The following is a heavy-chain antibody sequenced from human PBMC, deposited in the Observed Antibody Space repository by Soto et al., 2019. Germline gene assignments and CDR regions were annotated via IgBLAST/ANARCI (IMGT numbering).Heavy chain of an antibody. J-gene: IGHJ5*02. V-gene: IGHV3-15*01. CDR1: GFTFSNAW. CDR2: IKSKTDGGTT. CDR3: VLGIVVVRAAMARNWFDP. Sequence: AGSLRPSCAACGFTFSNAWMSWVRQAAGKGLEWGGRIKSKTDGGTTDYAARVKGRFTISRDDTKNTLYLQLNSLKTEDTAVYYCVLGIVVVRAAMARNWFDPWGQGTLVTVSS. D-gene: IGHD2-2*01.